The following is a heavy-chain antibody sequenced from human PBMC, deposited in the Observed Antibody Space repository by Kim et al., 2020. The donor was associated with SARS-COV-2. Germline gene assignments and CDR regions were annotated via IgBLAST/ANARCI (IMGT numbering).Heavy chain of an antibody. CDR1: GFTFSSYG. J-gene: IGHJ6*01. V-gene: IGHV3-30*18. Sequence: GGSLRLSCAASGFTFSSYGMHWVRQAPGKGLEWVAVITYDGSNKYYADSAKGRFTISRDNSKNTLYLQMNSLRAEDTAVYYCAKDAAERIRTTSTYDNYG. CDR2: ITYDGSNK. D-gene: IGHD3-9*01. CDR3: AKDAAERIRTTSTYDNYG.